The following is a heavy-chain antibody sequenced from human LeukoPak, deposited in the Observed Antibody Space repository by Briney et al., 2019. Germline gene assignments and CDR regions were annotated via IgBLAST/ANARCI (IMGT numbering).Heavy chain of an antibody. CDR2: ISSNGGST. CDR1: GFTFSNYA. J-gene: IGHJ4*02. V-gene: IGHV3-64*01. CDR3: ASPGAYY. Sequence: GRSLRLSCAASGFTFSNYAMHWVRQAPGKGLEYVSAISSNGGSTYYANSVKGRFTISRDNSKNTLYLQMGSLRAEDMAVYYCASPGAYYWGQGTLVTVSS.